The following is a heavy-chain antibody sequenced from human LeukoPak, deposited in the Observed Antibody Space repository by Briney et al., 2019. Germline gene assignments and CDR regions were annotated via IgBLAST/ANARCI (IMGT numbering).Heavy chain of an antibody. Sequence: HPGGSLRLSCAASGFTFSSYAMSWVCQAPGKGLEWVSAISGSGGSTYYADSVKGRFTISRDNSKNTLYLQMNSLRAEDTAVYYCAKNPAAAGRLYYFDYWGQGTLVTVSS. CDR1: GFTFSSYA. V-gene: IGHV3-23*01. CDR3: AKNPAAAGRLYYFDY. J-gene: IGHJ4*02. D-gene: IGHD6-13*01. CDR2: ISGSGGST.